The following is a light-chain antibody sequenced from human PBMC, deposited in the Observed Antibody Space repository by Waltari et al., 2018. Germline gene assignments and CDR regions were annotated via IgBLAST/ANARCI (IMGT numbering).Light chain of an antibody. CDR3: QSFDSSLSGVV. J-gene: IGLJ2*01. CDR2: GYS. V-gene: IGLV1-40*01. CDR1: SSNIGAGYE. Sequence: QSVLTQPPSVSGAPGQRVTLPCTGSSSNIGAGYEVHWYQQLPGVAPKLLIYGYSSRPSGVPDRFSGSKSGTSASLAITGLQAEDEADYYCQSFDSSLSGVVFGGGTKLTVL.